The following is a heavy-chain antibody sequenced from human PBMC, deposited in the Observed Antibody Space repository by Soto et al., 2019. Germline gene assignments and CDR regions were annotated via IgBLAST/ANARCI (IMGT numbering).Heavy chain of an antibody. CDR1: GFSLSTSGVA. V-gene: IGHV2-5*02. J-gene: IGHJ4*02. CDR3: AHRYSSSYDY. Sequence: QITLKESGPTLVKPTQTLTLTCTFSGFSLSTSGVAVGWIRQPPGKALECLALIYWDDNKRYSPSPQSRITLTKDTSKNQVVLTMTNMDPVDTATYYCAHRYSSSYDYWGQGILVTVSS. CDR2: IYWDDNK. D-gene: IGHD6-13*01.